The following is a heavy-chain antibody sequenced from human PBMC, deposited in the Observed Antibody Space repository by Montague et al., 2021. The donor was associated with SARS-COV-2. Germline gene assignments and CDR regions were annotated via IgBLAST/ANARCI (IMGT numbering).Heavy chain of an antibody. CDR3: ASVSCSGGVCYPPDP. D-gene: IGHD2-8*02. CDR2: INTDGSRI. J-gene: IGHJ5*02. Sequence: SLRLSCAVSGFTFSNYWMHWVRQAPGKGLVWVSRINTDGSRITYADSVKGRFTMSRDNAKNTLYLQMDSLRPEYSAIYYCASVSCSGGVCYPPDPWGQGTLVTVSS. CDR1: GFTFSNYW. V-gene: IGHV3-74*03.